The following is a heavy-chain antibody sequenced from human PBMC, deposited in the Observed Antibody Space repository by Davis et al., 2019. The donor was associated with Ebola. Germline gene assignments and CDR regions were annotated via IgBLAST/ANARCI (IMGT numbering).Heavy chain of an antibody. CDR1: GYTFTSYG. CDR3: ARATYYDILTGYGSRGWFDP. D-gene: IGHD3-9*01. J-gene: IGHJ5*02. CDR2: IIPIFGTA. V-gene: IGHV1-69*06. Sequence: SVKVSCKASGYTFTSYGISWVRQAPGQGLEWMGGIIPIFGTANYAQKFQGRVTITADKSTSTAYMELSSLRSEDTAVYYCARATYYDILTGYGSRGWFDPWGQGTLVTVSS.